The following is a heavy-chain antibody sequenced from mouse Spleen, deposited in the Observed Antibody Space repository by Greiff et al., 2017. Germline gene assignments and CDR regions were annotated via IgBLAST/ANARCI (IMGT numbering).Heavy chain of an antibody. CDR2: IDPEDGET. CDR3: ARSGPYAMDY. V-gene: IGHV14-2*01. CDR1: GFNIKDYY. D-gene: IGHD1-3*01. Sequence: VQLKQSGAELVKPGASVKLSCTASGFNIKDYYMHWVKQRTEQGLEWIGRIDPEDGETKYDPKFQGKATITADTSSNTAYLQLSSLTSEDTAVYYCARSGPYAMDYWGQGTSVTVSS. J-gene: IGHJ4*01.